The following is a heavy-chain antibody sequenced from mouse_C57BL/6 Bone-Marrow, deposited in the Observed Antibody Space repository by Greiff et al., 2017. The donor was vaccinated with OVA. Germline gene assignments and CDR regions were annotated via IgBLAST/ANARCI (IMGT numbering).Heavy chain of an antibody. CDR2: IDPENGDT. D-gene: IGHD2-5*01. CDR3: TRYSNYFYAMDY. J-gene: IGHJ4*01. V-gene: IGHV14-4*01. Sequence: VQLQQSGAELVRPGASVKLSCTASGFNIKDDYMHWVKQRPEQGLEWIGWIDPENGDTEYASKFQGKATITADTSSNTAYLQLSSLTSEDTAVYYCTRYSNYFYAMDYWGQGTSVTVSS. CDR1: GFNIKDDY.